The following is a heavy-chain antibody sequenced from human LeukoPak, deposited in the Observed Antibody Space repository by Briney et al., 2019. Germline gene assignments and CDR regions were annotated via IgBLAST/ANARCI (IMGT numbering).Heavy chain of an antibody. Sequence: SVKVSCKAWGDTFSSYAISWVRQAPGQGLEWMGGIIPIFGTANYAQKFQGRVTITADESTSTAYMELSSLRSEDTAVYYCASLRGYDYPGGYWGQGTLVTVSS. J-gene: IGHJ4*02. CDR2: IIPIFGTA. V-gene: IGHV1-69*13. D-gene: IGHD5-12*01. CDR3: ASLRGYDYPGGY. CDR1: GDTFSSYA.